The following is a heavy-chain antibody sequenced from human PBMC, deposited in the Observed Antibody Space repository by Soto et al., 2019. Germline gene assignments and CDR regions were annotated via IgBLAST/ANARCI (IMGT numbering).Heavy chain of an antibody. CDR3: ARSWYFAFDI. Sequence: SETLSLTCTVSGGSISSYYWSWIRQPPGKGLEWIGYIYYSGSTNYNPSLKSRVTISVDTSKNQFSLKLSSVTAADTAVYYCARSWYFAFDIWGQGTMVTVSS. J-gene: IGHJ3*02. CDR1: GGSISSYY. D-gene: IGHD6-13*01. CDR2: IYYSGST. V-gene: IGHV4-59*08.